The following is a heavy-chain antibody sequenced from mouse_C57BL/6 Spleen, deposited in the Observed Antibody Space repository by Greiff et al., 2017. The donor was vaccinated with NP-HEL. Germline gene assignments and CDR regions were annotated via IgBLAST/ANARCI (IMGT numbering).Heavy chain of an antibody. J-gene: IGHJ2*01. CDR1: GYTFTSYW. D-gene: IGHD4-1*01. CDR2: IDPSDSYT. CDR3: ARLGGTSGYFDY. V-gene: IGHV1-69*01. Sequence: QVQLQQPGAELVMPGASVKLSCKASGYTFTSYWMHWVKQRPGQGLEWIGEIDPSDSYTNYNQKFKGKSTLTVDKSSSTAYMQLSSLTSEDSAVYYCARLGGTSGYFDYWGRGTTLTVSS.